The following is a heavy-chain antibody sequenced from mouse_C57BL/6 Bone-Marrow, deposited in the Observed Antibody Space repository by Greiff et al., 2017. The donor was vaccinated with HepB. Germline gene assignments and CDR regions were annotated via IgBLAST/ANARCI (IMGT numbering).Heavy chain of an antibody. CDR2: INPGSGGT. J-gene: IGHJ2*01. Sequence: QVQLQQSGAELVRPGTSVKVSCKASGYAFTNYLIEWVKQRPGQGLEWIGVINPGSGGTNYNEKFKGKATLTADKSSSTAYMQLSSLTSEDSAVYFCARWNYYYFDYWGQGTTLTVSS. D-gene: IGHD1-1*01. V-gene: IGHV1-54*01. CDR1: GYAFTNYL. CDR3: ARWNYYYFDY.